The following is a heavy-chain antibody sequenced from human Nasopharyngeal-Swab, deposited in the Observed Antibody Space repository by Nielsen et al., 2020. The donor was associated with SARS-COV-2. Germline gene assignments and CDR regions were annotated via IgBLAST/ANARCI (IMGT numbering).Heavy chain of an antibody. CDR1: GFTFSIYG. CDR2: IWADGSEK. V-gene: IGHV3-33*01. Sequence: GESLKISCAASGFTFSIYGMHWVRQAPGKGLEWVSVIWADGSEKYYGESVKGRFTISRDNSRDTIYLQMNSLRVEDTAVYYCGRDFGGHLGVLSSVDYWGQGTQVTVSS. J-gene: IGHJ4*02. CDR3: GRDFGGHLGVLSSVDY. D-gene: IGHD3-16*02.